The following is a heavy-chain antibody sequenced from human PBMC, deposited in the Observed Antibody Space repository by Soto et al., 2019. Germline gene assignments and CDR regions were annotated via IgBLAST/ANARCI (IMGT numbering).Heavy chain of an antibody. J-gene: IGHJ6*02. CDR3: ARDGADWNYSVMDV. CDR1: GFTFSSYS. Sequence: EVQLVESGGGLVKPGGSLRLSCAASGFTFSSYSMNWVRQAPGKGLEWVSSISSSSGYIYYADSVKGRFTISRDNANNSLYLQMNSLRAEDTAVYYCARDGADWNYSVMDVWGQGTTVTVSS. V-gene: IGHV3-21*01. CDR2: ISSSSGYI. D-gene: IGHD1-1*01.